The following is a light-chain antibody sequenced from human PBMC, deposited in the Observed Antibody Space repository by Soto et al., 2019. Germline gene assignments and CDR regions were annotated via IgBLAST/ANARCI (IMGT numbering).Light chain of an antibody. CDR2: SAS. CDR1: QNIGTS. V-gene: IGKV1-39*01. Sequence: DIQMTQSPSSLSVSVGDRVTITCRASQNIGTSLNWYQMKLGRAPTLLIYSASTLQSGAPSRFSGGGSGKDVTRIINSLPPEYFVTYSCQQSYNARYTFGQGTMLELK. J-gene: IGKJ2*01. CDR3: QQSYNARYT.